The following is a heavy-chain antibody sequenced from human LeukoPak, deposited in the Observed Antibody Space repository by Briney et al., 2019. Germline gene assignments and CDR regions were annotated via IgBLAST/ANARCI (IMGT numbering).Heavy chain of an antibody. V-gene: IGHV3-73*01. CDR3: TRDQGNGDYDYFGS. CDR1: GFSFSDSA. J-gene: IGHJ4*02. D-gene: IGHD4-17*01. Sequence: GGSLRLSCAASGFSFSDSAMDWVRQASGKGLEWVGRIRSKVNSYATEYAASVKGRFTISRDDSKNTAYLQMNSLKTEDTAVYFCTRDQGNGDYDYFGSWGQGTLVTVSS. CDR2: IRSKVNSYAT.